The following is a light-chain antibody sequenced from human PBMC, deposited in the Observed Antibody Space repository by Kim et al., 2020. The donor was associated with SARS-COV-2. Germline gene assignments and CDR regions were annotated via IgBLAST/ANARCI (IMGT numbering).Light chain of an antibody. Sequence: DIQMTQSPSTLSASVGDRITITCRASQSISSWLAWYQQKPGKAPKLLIYKASSLESGVPSRFSGSGSGTEFTLTISSLQPDDFATYYCQQYNSYPYTFGQGTKLEI. CDR1: QSISSW. CDR2: KAS. V-gene: IGKV1-5*03. J-gene: IGKJ2*01. CDR3: QQYNSYPYT.